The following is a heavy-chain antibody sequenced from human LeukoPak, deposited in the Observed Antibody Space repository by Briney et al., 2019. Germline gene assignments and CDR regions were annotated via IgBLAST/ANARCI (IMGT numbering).Heavy chain of an antibody. D-gene: IGHD6-19*01. V-gene: IGHV3-30*07. Sequence: PGRSLRLSCAASGFTFSSYAMHWVRQAPGKGLEWVAVISYDGSNKYYADSVKGRFTISRDNSKNTLYLQMNSLRAEDTAVYYCARVKDSSGDYWGQGTLVTVSS. CDR2: ISYDGSNK. CDR1: GFTFSSYA. J-gene: IGHJ4*02. CDR3: ARVKDSSGDY.